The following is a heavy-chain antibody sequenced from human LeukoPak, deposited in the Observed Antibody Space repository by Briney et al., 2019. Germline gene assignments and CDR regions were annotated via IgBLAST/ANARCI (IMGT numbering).Heavy chain of an antibody. CDR2: IYYSGST. CDR3: ARWELLSGWFDP. D-gene: IGHD1-26*01. J-gene: IGHJ5*02. CDR1: GGSISSYY. V-gene: IGHV4-59*01. Sequence: PSETLSLTCTVSGGSISSYYWSWIRQPPGKGLEWIGYIYYSGSTNYNPSLKSRVTISVDTSKNQFSLKLSSVTAADTAVYYCARWELLSGWFDPWGQGTLVTVSS.